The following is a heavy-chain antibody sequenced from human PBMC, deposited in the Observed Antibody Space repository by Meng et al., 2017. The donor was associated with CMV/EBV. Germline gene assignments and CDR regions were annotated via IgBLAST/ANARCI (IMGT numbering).Heavy chain of an antibody. Sequence: EALSLPYSVPGGSISRRVWSWIRQPAGKGLEWIGRIYSSGSTSYNPSLKSRVTMSVDTSKNQYSLQLNSVTAADTAVYYCASLGGGYWGQGTLVTVSS. CDR1: GGSISRRV. D-gene: IGHD3-16*01. V-gene: IGHV4-4*07. CDR2: IYSSGST. J-gene: IGHJ4*02. CDR3: ASLGGGY.